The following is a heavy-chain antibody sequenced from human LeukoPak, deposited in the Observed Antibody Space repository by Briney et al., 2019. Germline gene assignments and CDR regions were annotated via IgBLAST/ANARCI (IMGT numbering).Heavy chain of an antibody. CDR3: ARSLYYYDSSGYSGAFDI. V-gene: IGHV1-46*01. J-gene: IGHJ3*02. CDR1: GYTFTSYY. D-gene: IGHD3-22*01. CDR2: INPSGGST. Sequence: GASVKVSCKASGYTFTSYYMHWVRQAPGQGLEWMGMINPSGGSTSYAQKFQGRVTMTRDTSTSTVYMELSSLRSEDTAVYYCARSLYYYDSSGYSGAFDIWGQGTMVTVSS.